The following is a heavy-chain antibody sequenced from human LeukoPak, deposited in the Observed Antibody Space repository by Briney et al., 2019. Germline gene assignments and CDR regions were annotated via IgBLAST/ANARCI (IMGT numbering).Heavy chain of an antibody. D-gene: IGHD6-19*01. CDR3: ATYSSGWTGLDI. Sequence: ASVNVSCKASGYTFTSYGISWVRQAPGQGLEWMGWISAYNGNTNYAQKLQGRVTMTTDTSTSTAYMELRSLRSDDTAVYYCATYSSGWTGLDIWGQGTLVTVSS. V-gene: IGHV1-18*01. CDR2: ISAYNGNT. CDR1: GYTFTSYG. J-gene: IGHJ4*02.